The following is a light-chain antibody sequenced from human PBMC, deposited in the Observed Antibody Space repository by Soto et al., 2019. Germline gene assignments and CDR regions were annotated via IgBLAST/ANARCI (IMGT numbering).Light chain of an antibody. J-gene: IGKJ2*01. Sequence: DIQMTQFPSSLSASVGDRVTITCRASENIRGYLNWYQQRPGKAPRFLIHAASSLEAGVPSRFSGSGSGTEFTLTITSLQPEDFATYYCQQSYRSLYTFGQGTQLEIE. CDR1: ENIRGY. CDR3: QQSYRSLYT. CDR2: AAS. V-gene: IGKV1-39*01.